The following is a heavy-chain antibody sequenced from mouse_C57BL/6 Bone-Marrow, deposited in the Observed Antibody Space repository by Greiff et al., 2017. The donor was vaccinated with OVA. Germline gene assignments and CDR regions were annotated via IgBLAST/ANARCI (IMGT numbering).Heavy chain of an antibody. CDR3: ARSTEDYDYLVWFAY. CDR2: IDPNSGGT. D-gene: IGHD2-4*01. Sequence: QVQLQQPGAELVKPGASVKLSCKASGYTFTSYWMHWVKQRPGRGLEWIGRIDPNSGGTNYNEKFKSKATLTVAKPSSTAYMQLSSLTSEDSAVYYCARSTEDYDYLVWFAYWGQGTLVTVSA. CDR1: GYTFTSYW. V-gene: IGHV1-72*01. J-gene: IGHJ3*01.